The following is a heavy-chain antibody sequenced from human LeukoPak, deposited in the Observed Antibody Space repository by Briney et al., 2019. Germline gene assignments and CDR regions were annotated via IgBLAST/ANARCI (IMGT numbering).Heavy chain of an antibody. J-gene: IGHJ3*02. CDR3: ARPYYYGSGSDAFDI. D-gene: IGHD3-10*01. Sequence: GESLKISCKGSAYSFTSYWISWVRQMPGKGLEWMGIIYPGDSDTRYSPSFQGQVTISADKSISTAYLQWSSLKASDTAMYYCARPYYYGSGSDAFDIWGQGTMVTVSS. V-gene: IGHV5-51*01. CDR1: AYSFTSYW. CDR2: IYPGDSDT.